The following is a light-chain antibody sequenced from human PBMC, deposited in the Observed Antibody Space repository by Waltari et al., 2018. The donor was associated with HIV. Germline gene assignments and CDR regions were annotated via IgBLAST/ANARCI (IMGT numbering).Light chain of an antibody. CDR1: TSHFCLYTF. Sequence: QSTLTQPASVSGSPGQSITISCTGSTSHFCLYTFISSYQQHPGGVPKVIIYEVFSRPSGISSRFSGSRSANTASLTISWLQPEDEADYYCASFTSNYTLIFGGGTKVTVL. CDR3: ASFTSNYTLI. V-gene: IGLV2-14*01. CDR2: EVF. J-gene: IGLJ2*01.